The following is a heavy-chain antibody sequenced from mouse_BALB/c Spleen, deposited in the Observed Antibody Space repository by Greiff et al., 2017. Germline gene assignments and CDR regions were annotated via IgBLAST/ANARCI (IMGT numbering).Heavy chain of an antibody. D-gene: IGHD2-4*01. Sequence: VQLQQSGAELVRPGASVTLSCKASGYTFTDYEMHWVKQTPVHGLEWIGAIDPETGGTAYNQKFKGKATLTADKSSSTAYMELRSLTSEDSAVYYCTRCDCGAMDYWGQGTSVTVSS. CDR2: IDPETGGT. V-gene: IGHV1-15*01. CDR3: TRCDCGAMDY. J-gene: IGHJ4*01. CDR1: GYTFTDYE.